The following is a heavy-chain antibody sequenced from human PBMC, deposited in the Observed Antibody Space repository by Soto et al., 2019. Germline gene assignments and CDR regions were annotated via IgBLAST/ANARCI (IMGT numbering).Heavy chain of an antibody. J-gene: IGHJ4*02. D-gene: IGHD3-16*01. CDR1: GYPFSSYA. CDR2: ISGSSLKV. V-gene: IGHV3-23*01. CDR3: VKEGTAYTGALCYSFDL. Sequence: GGSLRLSCVGSGYPFSSYAMSWGRQAPGKGPEWVEGISGSSLKVSYRDSVKGRFTISRDNSKNTFFLQMNSLSADDTAIYFCVKEGTAYTGALCYSFDLWGPGTLVTVSS.